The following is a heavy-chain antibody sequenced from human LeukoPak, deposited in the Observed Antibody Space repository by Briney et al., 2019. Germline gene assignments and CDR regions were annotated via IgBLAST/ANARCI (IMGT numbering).Heavy chain of an antibody. D-gene: IGHD3-16*02. V-gene: IGHV3-30*18. CDR3: AKDFYVWGSYRYSYFDY. Sequence: GGSLRLSCAASGFTFSSYGMHWVRQAPGKGLEWVAVISYDGSNKYYADSVKGRFTISRDNSKNTLYLQMNSLRAEDTAVYYCAKDFYVWGSYRYSYFDYWGQGTLVTVSS. CDR2: ISYDGSNK. CDR1: GFTFSSYG. J-gene: IGHJ4*02.